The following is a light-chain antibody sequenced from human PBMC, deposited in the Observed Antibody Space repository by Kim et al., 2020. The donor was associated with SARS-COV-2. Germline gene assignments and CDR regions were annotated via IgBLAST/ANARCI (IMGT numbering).Light chain of an antibody. CDR2: GIS. Sequence: EIVLTQFPGTLTLSPGDRASLSCRASQSVSSNYLAWYQQKPGQAPRLVIYGISTRATGVPDRFTGSGSGTDFTLTTSRLEPEDSAVYYCQQYGTSPTYSFGQGTKLEI. J-gene: IGKJ2*01. CDR3: QQYGTSPTYS. CDR1: QSVSSNY. V-gene: IGKV3-20*01.